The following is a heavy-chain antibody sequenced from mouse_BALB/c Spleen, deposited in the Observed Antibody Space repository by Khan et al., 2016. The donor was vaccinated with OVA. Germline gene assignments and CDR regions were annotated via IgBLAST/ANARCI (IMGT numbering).Heavy chain of an antibody. J-gene: IGHJ3*01. Sequence: QVQLKQSGPGLVQPSQSLSITCTVSGFSLTTYGIHWVRQSPGKGLEWLGVIWSGGSTDYNAAFKSRLSISKDSSKSQVFFKMNSLQVNDTAIYYGARNYDYDEGLAYWGQWTLVTVSA. CDR3: ARNYDYDEGLAY. CDR1: GFSLTTYG. CDR2: IWSGGST. D-gene: IGHD2-4*01. V-gene: IGHV2-2*02.